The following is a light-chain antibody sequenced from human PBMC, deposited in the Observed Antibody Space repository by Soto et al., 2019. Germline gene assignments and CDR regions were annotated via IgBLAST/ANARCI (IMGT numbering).Light chain of an antibody. CDR3: QQYGSSET. CDR2: GAS. CDR1: QSVSSSY. J-gene: IGKJ1*01. V-gene: IGKV3-20*01. Sequence: EIVLTQSPGTLSLSPGERATLSCRASQSVSSSYLAWYQQKPGQAPRLLIYGASSRATGIPDRFSGSGSGTDFTLTISRLEPEEFAVYYCQQYGSSETVGQGTKVEIK.